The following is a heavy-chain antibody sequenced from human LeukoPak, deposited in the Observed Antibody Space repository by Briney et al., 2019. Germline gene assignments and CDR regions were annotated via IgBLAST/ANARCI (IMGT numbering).Heavy chain of an antibody. J-gene: IGHJ4*02. CDR1: GFTFDDYA. Sequence: PGRSLRLSCAASGFTFDDYAMYWVRQAPGKGLEWVSGISWNSGSIGYADSVKGRFTISRDNAKNSLYLQMNSLRAEDTAVYYCARDVHGSSDQFDYWGQGTLVTVSS. CDR2: ISWNSGSI. V-gene: IGHV3-9*01. CDR3: ARDVHGSSDQFDY. D-gene: IGHD1-26*01.